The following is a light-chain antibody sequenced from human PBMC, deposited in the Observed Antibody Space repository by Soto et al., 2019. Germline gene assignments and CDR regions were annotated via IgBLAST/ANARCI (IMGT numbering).Light chain of an antibody. J-gene: IGLJ2*01. CDR3: AAWDDSLNGVV. CDR2: SNY. V-gene: IGLV1-44*01. Sequence: QSVLTQSLSASATPGQRGTISCSGSSSNIGSNIVNWYQQLPGTAPKLLIYSNYQRPSGVPDRFSGSKSGTSASLAISGLQSEDEADYYCAAWDDSLNGVVFGGGTTLTVL. CDR1: SSNIGSNI.